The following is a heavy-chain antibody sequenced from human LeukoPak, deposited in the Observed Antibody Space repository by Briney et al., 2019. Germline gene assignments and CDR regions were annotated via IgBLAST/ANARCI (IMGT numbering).Heavy chain of an antibody. CDR1: GSTFSSYA. D-gene: IGHD1-14*01. V-gene: IGHV3-23*01. CDR2: ISGSGGST. Sequence: GGSLRLSCAASGSTFSSYAMSWVRQAPGKGLEWVSAISGSGGSTYYADSVKGRFTISRDNSKNTLYLQMSSLRAEDTAVYYCAKDISPGRSDAFDTWGQGTMVTVSS. J-gene: IGHJ3*02. CDR3: AKDISPGRSDAFDT.